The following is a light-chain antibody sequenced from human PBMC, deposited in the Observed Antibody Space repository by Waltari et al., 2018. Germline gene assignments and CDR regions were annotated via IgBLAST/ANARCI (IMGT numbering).Light chain of an antibody. CDR3: QHYHNLPYT. J-gene: IGKJ2*01. Sequence: DIQMTQSPSSLSAAVGDRVTITCQATRDITISLSWFQQRPGKAPQLLIYDASTLQPGVPSRFSGSGSGTTFSFTITSLQPEDSATYYCQHYHNLPYTFGRGTKLQIK. CDR2: DAS. V-gene: IGKV1-33*01. CDR1: RDITIS.